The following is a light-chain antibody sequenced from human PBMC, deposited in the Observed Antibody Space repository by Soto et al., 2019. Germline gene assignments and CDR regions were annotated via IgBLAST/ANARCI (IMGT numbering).Light chain of an antibody. Sequence: EIVLTQSPGALSLSPGESATLSCRASQSVSDTHVAWYQQRPGQAPRXXIYDASRRAIGVPDRFSGSGSGTDFTLTISGLESEDFAVYFCPQYGMSPQTFGQGAKVDIK. V-gene: IGKV3-20*01. J-gene: IGKJ1*01. CDR1: QSVSDTH. CDR2: DAS. CDR3: PQYGMSPQT.